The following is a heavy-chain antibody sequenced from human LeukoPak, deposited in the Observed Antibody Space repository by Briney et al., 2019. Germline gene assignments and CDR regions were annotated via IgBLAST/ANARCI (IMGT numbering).Heavy chain of an antibody. CDR1: GFTFSSYG. Sequence: GGSLRLSCAASGFTFSSYGMHWVRQAPGKGLEWVAVIWYDGSNKYYADSVKGRFTISRDNSKNTLYLQMNSLRAEDTAVYYCAKDWALYCSSTSCSTEDDAFDIWGQGTMVTVSS. CDR2: IWYDGSNK. J-gene: IGHJ3*02. D-gene: IGHD2-2*01. CDR3: AKDWALYCSSTSCSTEDDAFDI. V-gene: IGHV3-33*06.